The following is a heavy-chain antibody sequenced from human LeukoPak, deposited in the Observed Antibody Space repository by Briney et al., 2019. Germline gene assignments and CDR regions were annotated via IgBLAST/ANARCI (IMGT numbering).Heavy chain of an antibody. CDR3: ARGRTYYYDTSGYYPSIYYGMDV. D-gene: IGHD3-22*01. V-gene: IGHV4-34*01. Sequence: SETLSLTCAVSGGSSSGYYWYWIRQPPGKGLEWIGEINHGGSTNYNPSLKSRATLSVDTSKNQFSLKLTSVTAADTAVYYCARGRTYYYDTSGYYPSIYYGMDVWGQGTTVIVSS. CDR2: INHGGST. J-gene: IGHJ6*02. CDR1: GGSSSGYY.